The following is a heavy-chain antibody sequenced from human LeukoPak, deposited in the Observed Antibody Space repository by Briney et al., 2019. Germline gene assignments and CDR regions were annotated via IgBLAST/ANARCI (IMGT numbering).Heavy chain of an antibody. Sequence: SETLSLTCAVSGGSISSYYWSWIRQPPGKGLEWIGYIYYSGSTNYNPSLKSRVTISVDTSKNRFSLKLSSVTAADTAVYYCARSYDFWSGYDFDYWGQGTLVTVSS. J-gene: IGHJ4*02. CDR3: ARSYDFWSGYDFDY. V-gene: IGHV4-59*01. D-gene: IGHD3-3*01. CDR2: IYYSGST. CDR1: GGSISSYY.